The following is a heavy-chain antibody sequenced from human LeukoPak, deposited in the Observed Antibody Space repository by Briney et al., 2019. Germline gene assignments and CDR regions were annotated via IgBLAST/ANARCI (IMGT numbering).Heavy chain of an antibody. V-gene: IGHV4-34*01. Sequence: SETLSLTCAVYGGSFSGYYWSWIRQPPGKGLEWIGEINHSGSTNYNPSLKSRVTISVDTSKNQFSLKLSSVTAADTAVYYCARVWVGATTMYYFDYWGQGTLDTVSS. CDR3: ARVWVGATTMYYFDY. CDR2: INHSGST. CDR1: GGSFSGYY. D-gene: IGHD1-26*01. J-gene: IGHJ4*02.